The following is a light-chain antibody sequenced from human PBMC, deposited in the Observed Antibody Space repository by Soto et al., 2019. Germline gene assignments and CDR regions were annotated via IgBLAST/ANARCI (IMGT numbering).Light chain of an antibody. V-gene: IGKV3D-15*02. CDR3: QQYGTSPGT. Sequence: EIVTTQSPSTLSVSPGERATLSCRASQSVSSNLAWYQQKPGQAPRLLIYGASTRATGIPARFSGSGSGTEFTLTISSLQSEDFAVYYCQQYGTSPGTFGQGTKVDIK. J-gene: IGKJ1*01. CDR1: QSVSSN. CDR2: GAS.